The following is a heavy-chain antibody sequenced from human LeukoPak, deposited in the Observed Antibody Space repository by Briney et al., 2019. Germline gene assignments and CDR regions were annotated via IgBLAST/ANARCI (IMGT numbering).Heavy chain of an antibody. CDR2: IIPIFGTA. CDR1: GGTFSSYA. V-gene: IGHV1-69*05. D-gene: IGHD1-1*01. CDR3: ARAGYNWNDGGYYYYYMDV. J-gene: IGHJ6*03. Sequence: ASVKVSCKASGGTFSSYAISWVRQAPGQGLEWMGRIIPIFGTASYAQKFQGRVTITTDESTSTAYMELSSLRSEDTAVYYCARAGYNWNDGGYYYYYMDVWGKGTTVTVSS.